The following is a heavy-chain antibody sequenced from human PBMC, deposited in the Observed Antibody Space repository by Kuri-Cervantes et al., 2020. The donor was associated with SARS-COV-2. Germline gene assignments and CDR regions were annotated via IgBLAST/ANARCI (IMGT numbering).Heavy chain of an antibody. Sequence: GESLKISCKGSGYSFTSYWIGWVRQMPGKGPEWMGVIYPGDSDTRYSPSFQGQVTISADKSISTACLQWNSLKASDTAIYFCARLSNAWFYFDYRGQGSLVTVSS. J-gene: IGHJ4*02. V-gene: IGHV5-51*01. CDR2: IYPGDSDT. D-gene: IGHD3-9*01. CDR3: ARLSNAWFYFDY. CDR1: GYSFTSYW.